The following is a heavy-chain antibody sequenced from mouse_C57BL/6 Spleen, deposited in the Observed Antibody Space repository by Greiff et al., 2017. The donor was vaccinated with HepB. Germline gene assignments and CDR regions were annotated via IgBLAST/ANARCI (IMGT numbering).Heavy chain of an antibody. V-gene: IGHV2-6*01. D-gene: IGHD3-2*02. CDR2: IWGVGST. CDR3: ASHSSGYGFAY. Sequence: VTLVESGPGLVAPSQSLSITCTVSGFSLTSYGVDWVRPSPGKGLEWLGVIWGVGSTNYNSALKSRLSISKDNSKSQVFLKMNSLQTDDTAMYYCASHSSGYGFAYWGQGTLVTVSA. CDR1: GFSLTSYG. J-gene: IGHJ3*01.